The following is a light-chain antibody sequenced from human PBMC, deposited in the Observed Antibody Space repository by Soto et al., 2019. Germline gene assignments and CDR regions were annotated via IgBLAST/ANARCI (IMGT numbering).Light chain of an antibody. V-gene: IGKV1-5*01. J-gene: IGKJ1*01. CDR3: QQYNTYPWT. Sequence: GDRVTFTCWASQSISSWLAWYQQKPGRAPKLLIYDASTLESGVPSRFSGSGSGTEFTLTISRLQPDDFATYYCQQYNTYPWTFGQGTKVDIK. CDR2: DAS. CDR1: QSISSW.